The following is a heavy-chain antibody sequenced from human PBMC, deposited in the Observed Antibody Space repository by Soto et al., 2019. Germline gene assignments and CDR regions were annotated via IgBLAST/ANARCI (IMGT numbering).Heavy chain of an antibody. J-gene: IGHJ5*02. CDR1: GGSFSGYY. D-gene: IGHD6-19*01. Sequence: SETLSLTCAVYGGSFSGYYWSWIRQPPGKGLEWIGEINHSGSTNYNPSLKSRVTISVDTSKNQFSLKLSSVTAADTAVYYCASLQGWYSPRLGDWFDPWGQGTLVTVYS. CDR3: ASLQGWYSPRLGDWFDP. V-gene: IGHV4-34*01. CDR2: INHSGST.